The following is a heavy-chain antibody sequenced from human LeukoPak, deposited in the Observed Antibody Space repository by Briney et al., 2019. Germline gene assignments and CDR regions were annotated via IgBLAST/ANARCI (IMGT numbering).Heavy chain of an antibody. CDR2: INHSGST. Sequence: PSETPSLTCAVYGGSFSGYYWSWIRQPPGKGLEWIGEINHSGSTNYNPSLKSRVTISVDTSKNQFSLKLSSVTAADTAVYYCARGLKAMVRGVTGYWGQGTLVTVSS. CDR3: ARGLKAMVRGVTGY. CDR1: GGSFSGYY. V-gene: IGHV4-34*01. D-gene: IGHD3-10*01. J-gene: IGHJ4*02.